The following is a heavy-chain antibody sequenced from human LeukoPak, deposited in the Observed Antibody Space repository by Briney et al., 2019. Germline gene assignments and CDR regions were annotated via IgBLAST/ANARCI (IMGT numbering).Heavy chain of an antibody. V-gene: IGHV1-2*06. D-gene: IGHD2-8*01. CDR2: INPNSGDT. CDR3: ARSAEHCNNGVCFTDYYMDV. J-gene: IGHJ6*03. CDR1: GYTFIDYY. Sequence: ASVKVSCKASGYTFIDYYMHWVRQAPGQGVEWMGRINPNSGDTNYAQKFQGRVTMTRDTSISTAYMELSSLTSDDTAVYFCARSAEHCNNGVCFTDYYMDVWGKGTTVTVSS.